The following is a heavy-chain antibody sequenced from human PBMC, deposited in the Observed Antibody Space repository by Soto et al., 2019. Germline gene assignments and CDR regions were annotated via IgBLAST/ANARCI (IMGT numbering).Heavy chain of an antibody. J-gene: IGHJ3*02. V-gene: IGHV1-69*12. D-gene: IGHD6-6*01. CDR3: ARGARGSSSLDGAFDI. CDR1: GGTFSSYA. CDR2: IIPIFGTA. Sequence: QVQLVQSGAEVKKPGSSVKVSCKASGGTFSSYAISWVRQAPGQGLEWMGGIIPIFGTANYAQKFQGRVTITADESTSTAYMELSSLRSGDTAVYYCARGARGSSSLDGAFDIWGQGTMVTVSS.